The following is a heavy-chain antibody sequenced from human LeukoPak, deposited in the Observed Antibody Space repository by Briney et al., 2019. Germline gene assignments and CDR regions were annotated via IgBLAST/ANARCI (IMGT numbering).Heavy chain of an antibody. CDR3: ARAVPYDFWSGYYGPLDY. Sequence: SETLSLTCTVSGGSISSYYWSWIRQPAGKGLEWIGRIYTSGSTNYNPSLKSRVTMSVDTSKNQFSLKLTSVTDADAAVYYCARAVPYDFWSGYYGPLDYWGQGTLVTVSS. D-gene: IGHD3-3*01. J-gene: IGHJ4*02. CDR1: GGSISSYY. CDR2: IYTSGST. V-gene: IGHV4-4*07.